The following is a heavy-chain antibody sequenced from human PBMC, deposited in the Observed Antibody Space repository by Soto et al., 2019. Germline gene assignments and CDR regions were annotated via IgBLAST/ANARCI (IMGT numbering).Heavy chain of an antibody. V-gene: IGHV4-34*01. D-gene: IGHD2-15*01. CDR2: INHSGST. CDR3: ARGSYCSGGNCYSNSWFDP. Sequence: NPSETLSLTCAVYGGSFSGHYWTWIRQPPGKGLEWIGKINHSGSTNYNPSLKSRVTISVDTSKNQFSLKLSSVTAADTAVYYCARGSYCSGGNCYSNSWFDPWGPGTLVTVSS. J-gene: IGHJ5*02. CDR1: GGSFSGHY.